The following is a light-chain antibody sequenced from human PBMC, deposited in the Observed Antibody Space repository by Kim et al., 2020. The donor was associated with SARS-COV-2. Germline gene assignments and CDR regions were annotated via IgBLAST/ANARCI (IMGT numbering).Light chain of an antibody. J-gene: IGLJ3*02. CDR1: SSDIGVYSH. V-gene: IGLV2-14*04. Sequence: SITTPCTGNSSDIGVYSHVSRYHKHPDNVPKLIIYDVNKRPSGVSSRFSGSKSGNTASLTISGLQTEDEADYYCSSFADSTTWVFGGGTQLTVL. CDR3: SSFADSTTWV. CDR2: DVN.